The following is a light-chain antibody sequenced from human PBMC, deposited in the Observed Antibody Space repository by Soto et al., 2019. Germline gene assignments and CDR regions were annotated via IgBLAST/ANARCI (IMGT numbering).Light chain of an antibody. CDR3: QHYSTSAEA. CDR1: QSIGSW. V-gene: IGKV1-5*03. Sequence: RASQSIGSWLAWYQHKPGKAPKLLIYKASTLKSGVPSRFSVFGSKTEYTLTIRARHPGYTAPPFCQHYSTSAEAFGQGTKVDIK. CDR2: KAS. J-gene: IGKJ1*01.